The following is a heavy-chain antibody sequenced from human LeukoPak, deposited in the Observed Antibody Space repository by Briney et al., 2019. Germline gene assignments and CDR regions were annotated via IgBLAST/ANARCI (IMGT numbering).Heavy chain of an antibody. CDR1: GFTFSSFW. CDR3: ARDPYGDYVSTSFDY. Sequence: PGGSLRLSCAASGFTFSSFWMSWVRQAPGKGLEWVANIKQDGSEKYYVDSVKGRFTISRDNAKNSLYLQMNSLRAKDTAVYYCARDPYGDYVSTSFDYWGQGTLVTVSS. V-gene: IGHV3-7*01. J-gene: IGHJ4*02. D-gene: IGHD4-17*01. CDR2: IKQDGSEK.